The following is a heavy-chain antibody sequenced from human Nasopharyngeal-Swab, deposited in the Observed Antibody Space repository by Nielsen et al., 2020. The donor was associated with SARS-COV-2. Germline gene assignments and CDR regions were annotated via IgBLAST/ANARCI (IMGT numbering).Heavy chain of an antibody. J-gene: IGHJ6*02. Sequence: SLKISCAASGFTFSSYGMHWVRQAPGKGLEWVAFISYDGSNKYYADSVKGRFTISRDNSKNTLYLQMNSLRAEDTAVYYCAKDRGSSSLYGMDVWGQGTTVTVSS. CDR3: AKDRGSSSLYGMDV. CDR1: GFTFSSYG. CDR2: ISYDGSNK. V-gene: IGHV3-30*18. D-gene: IGHD3-16*01.